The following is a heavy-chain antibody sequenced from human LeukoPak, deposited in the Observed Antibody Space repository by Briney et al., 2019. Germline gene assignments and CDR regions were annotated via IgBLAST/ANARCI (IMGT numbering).Heavy chain of an antibody. Sequence: GGSLRLSCAASGLTVSSNYMSWVRQAPGKGLEWVSSISSSSSYIYYADSVKGRFTISRDNAKNSLYLQMNSLRAEDTAVYYCARDGSYYGEYFQHWGQGTLVTVSP. CDR2: ISSSSSYI. J-gene: IGHJ1*01. CDR3: ARDGSYYGEYFQH. D-gene: IGHD1-26*01. V-gene: IGHV3-21*01. CDR1: GLTVSSNY.